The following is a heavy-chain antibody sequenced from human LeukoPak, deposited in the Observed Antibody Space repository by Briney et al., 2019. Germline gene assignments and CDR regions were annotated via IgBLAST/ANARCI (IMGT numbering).Heavy chain of an antibody. Sequence: GASVKVSCKASGYIFTSYGISWVRQALGQGLEWMGWISAYNGNTNYAQKLQGRVTMTTDTSTSTAYMELRSLRSDDTAVYYCASIPPPPHCTNGVCYPDGAFDIWGQGTMVTVSS. J-gene: IGHJ3*02. CDR3: ASIPPPPHCTNGVCYPDGAFDI. CDR1: GYIFTSYG. D-gene: IGHD2-8*01. V-gene: IGHV1-18*01. CDR2: ISAYNGNT.